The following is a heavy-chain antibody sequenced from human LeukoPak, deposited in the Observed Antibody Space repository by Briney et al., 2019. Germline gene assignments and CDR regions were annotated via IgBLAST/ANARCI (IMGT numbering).Heavy chain of an antibody. CDR1: GFTFSSYW. V-gene: IGHV3-7*03. J-gene: IGHJ4*02. Sequence: GGSLRLSCAASGFTFSSYWMSWVRQAPGKGLEWVANIKQDGSEKYYVDSVKGRFTISRDNAKNSLYLQMNSLRAEDTAVYYCAKWARNYGDYRAFDYWGQGTLVTVSS. D-gene: IGHD4-17*01. CDR3: AKWARNYGDYRAFDY. CDR2: IKQDGSEK.